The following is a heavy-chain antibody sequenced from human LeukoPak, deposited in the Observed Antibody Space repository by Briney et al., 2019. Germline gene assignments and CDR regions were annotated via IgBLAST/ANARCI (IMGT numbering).Heavy chain of an antibody. CDR2: IYYTGNT. J-gene: IGHJ4*02. CDR1: GDSVSSPSHH. D-gene: IGHD1-1*01. V-gene: IGHV4-39*02. Sequence: SATLSLTCTVSGDSVSSPSHHWAWIRQPPGKGLEWIASIYYTGNTYYNPSLKSRLSISIDASKNYFSLKLSSVTAADTAVYFCTREFTSTSGDWGQGTLVTVSS. CDR3: TREFTSTSGD.